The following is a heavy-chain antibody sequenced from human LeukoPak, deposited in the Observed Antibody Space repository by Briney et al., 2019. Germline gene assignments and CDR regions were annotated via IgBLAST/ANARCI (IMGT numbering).Heavy chain of an antibody. Sequence: PGGTLRLSCAASRFTFSSYVMTWVRQAPGKGLEWVSSISGSGDSTFYADSVKGRFSISRDNSKNTLYLQVNGLRTEDTAVYYCAKDRLLNCRGDCYIFDYWGQGTVVTVSS. CDR2: ISGSGDST. J-gene: IGHJ4*02. CDR3: AKDRLLNCRGDCYIFDY. CDR1: RFTFSSYV. D-gene: IGHD2-21*02. V-gene: IGHV3-23*01.